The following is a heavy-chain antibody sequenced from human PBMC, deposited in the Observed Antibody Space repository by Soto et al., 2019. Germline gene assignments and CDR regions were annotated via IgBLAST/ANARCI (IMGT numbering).Heavy chain of an antibody. CDR1: GYTFTGYF. J-gene: IGHJ6*02. CDR3: ASSGKSVYAIRAYYYYRLDV. D-gene: IGHD2-8*01. Sequence: ASVKVSCKASGYTFTGYFMHWVRQAPGQGLEWMGWINPNNGGTNYAQKFQGWVTMNRDTTISTAYMELSRLRSDDTDVYYCASSGKSVYAIRAYYYYRLDVWGQGTPVTVSS. CDR2: INPNNGGT. V-gene: IGHV1-2*04.